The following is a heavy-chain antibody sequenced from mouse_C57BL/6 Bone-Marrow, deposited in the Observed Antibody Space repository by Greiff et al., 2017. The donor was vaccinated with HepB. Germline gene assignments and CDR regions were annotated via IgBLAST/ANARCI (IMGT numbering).Heavy chain of an antibody. CDR2: INPNNGGT. Sequence: EVQLQQSGPELVKPGASVKISCKASGYTFTDYYMNWVKQSHGKSLEWIGDINPNNGGTSYNQKFKGKATLTVDKSSSTAYMELRSLTSEDSAVYYCASVCPLYYFDYWGQGTTLTVSS. CDR3: ASVCPLYYFDY. D-gene: IGHD2-10*02. J-gene: IGHJ2*01. V-gene: IGHV1-26*01. CDR1: GYTFTDYY.